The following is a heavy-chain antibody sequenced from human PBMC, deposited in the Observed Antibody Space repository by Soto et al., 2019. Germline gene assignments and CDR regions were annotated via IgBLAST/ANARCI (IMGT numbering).Heavy chain of an antibody. CDR3: AKDQASGQGSFDS. V-gene: IGHV3-30*18. CDR1: GFTFNIYG. J-gene: IGHJ4*02. Sequence: GGSLRLSCAASGFTFNIYGMHWVRQAPDKGLEWVALMSYDGSNQYYADSVKGRFTISRDNSKNTLFLQMNGLRADDTAVYYCAKDQASGQGSFDSWGQGTLVTVSS. CDR2: MSYDGSNQ.